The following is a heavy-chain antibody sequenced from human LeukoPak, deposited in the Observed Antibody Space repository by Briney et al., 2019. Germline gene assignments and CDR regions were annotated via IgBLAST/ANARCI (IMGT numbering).Heavy chain of an antibody. D-gene: IGHD3-3*01. CDR2: ISSSSSYI. Sequence: GGSLRLSCAASGFTFSSYAMSWVRQAPGKGLEWVSSISSSSSYIYYADSVKGRFTISRDNAKNSLYLQMNSLRAEDTAVYYCARALSRYYDFWSGYYDYWGQGTLVTVSS. V-gene: IGHV3-21*01. CDR3: ARALSRYYDFWSGYYDY. J-gene: IGHJ4*02. CDR1: GFTFSSYA.